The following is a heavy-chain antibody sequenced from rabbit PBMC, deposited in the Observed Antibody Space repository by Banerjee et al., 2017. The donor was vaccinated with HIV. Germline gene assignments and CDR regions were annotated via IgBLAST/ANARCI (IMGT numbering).Heavy chain of an antibody. Sequence: QEQLVESGGGLVKPGASLTLTCKASGIDFSSYGISWVRQAPGKGLEWIAYIYPDYGSTDYASWVNGRFTISETSSTTVTLQMTSLTAADTATYFCAREAGYSGTGYGLWGQGTLVTVS. J-gene: IGHJ3*01. D-gene: IGHD7-1*01. CDR2: IYPDYGST. V-gene: IGHV1S45*01. CDR3: AREAGYSGTGYGL. CDR1: GIDFSSYG.